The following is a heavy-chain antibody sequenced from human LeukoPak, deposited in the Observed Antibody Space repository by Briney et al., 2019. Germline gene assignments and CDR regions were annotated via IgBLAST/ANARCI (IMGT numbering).Heavy chain of an antibody. Sequence: GASVKVSCKASGYTFSSYYMHWVRQAPGQGLEWMGMINPSGGSTSYAQKFQGRVTMTRDMSTSTVYMELSSLRSEDTAVYYCARVLGFYGDDYFDYWGQGTLVTVSS. V-gene: IGHV1-46*01. CDR1: GYTFSSYY. CDR3: ARVLGFYGDDYFDY. J-gene: IGHJ4*02. CDR2: INPSGGST. D-gene: IGHD4-17*01.